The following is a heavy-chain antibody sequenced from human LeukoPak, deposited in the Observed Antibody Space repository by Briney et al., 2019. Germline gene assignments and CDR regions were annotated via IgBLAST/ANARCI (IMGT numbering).Heavy chain of an antibody. J-gene: IGHJ4*02. CDR2: VSISSGTI. Sequence: GGSLRLSCAASGFTFTGHNMNWVRQAPGKGLEWISFVSISSGTIYYADSVKGRFSISRDNAKSSLDLQMNSLRAEDTAVYYCARAMSTFGGVRNYFDSWGLGTLVTVSS. CDR1: GFTFTGHN. CDR3: ARAMSTFGGVRNYFDS. V-gene: IGHV3-48*04. D-gene: IGHD3-16*01.